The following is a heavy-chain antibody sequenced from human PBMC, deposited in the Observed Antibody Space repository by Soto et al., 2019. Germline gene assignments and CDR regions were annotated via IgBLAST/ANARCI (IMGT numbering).Heavy chain of an antibody. D-gene: IGHD3-22*01. Sequence: GGSLRLSCAASGFTFSDYTMNWVRQAPGKGLEWVSSISSSISYIYYADSVKGRFTISRHNAKNSLYLQMNSLRPEDTAFYFCAGDVDKSVDGLYYFDPSGQGTLVTVSS. V-gene: IGHV3-21*01. CDR1: GFTFSDYT. CDR2: ISSSISYI. J-gene: IGHJ5*02. CDR3: AGDVDKSVDGLYYFDP.